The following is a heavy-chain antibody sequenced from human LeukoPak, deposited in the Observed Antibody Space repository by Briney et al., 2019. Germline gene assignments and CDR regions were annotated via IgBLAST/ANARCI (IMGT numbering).Heavy chain of an antibody. CDR1: GFTFSSYA. V-gene: IGHV3-23*01. CDR2: ISGSGGST. CDR3: AKDSPSSGWYIEVDY. D-gene: IGHD6-19*01. J-gene: IGHJ4*02. Sequence: PGGSLRLSCAASGFTFSSYAMSWVRQAPGKGLEWVSAISGSGGSTYYADSVKGQFTISRDNSKNTLYLQMNSLRAEDTAVYYCAKDSPSSGWYIEVDYWGQGTLVTVSS.